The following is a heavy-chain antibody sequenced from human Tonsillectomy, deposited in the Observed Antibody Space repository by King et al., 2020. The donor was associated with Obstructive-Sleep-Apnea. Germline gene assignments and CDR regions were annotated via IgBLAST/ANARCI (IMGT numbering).Heavy chain of an antibody. CDR2: IYYSGST. J-gene: IGHJ4*02. CDR3: ARDSGP. CDR1: GGSVSNSDYY. Sequence: LQLQESGPGLVKPSETLSLTCTVSGGSVSNSDYYWGWLRQPPGKGLEWIGYIYYSGSTYDNPSLKSRVTISIDTSKNQFFLKLSSVTAADTAVYYCARDSGPWGQGTLVTVSS. D-gene: IGHD3-10*01. V-gene: IGHV4-39*07.